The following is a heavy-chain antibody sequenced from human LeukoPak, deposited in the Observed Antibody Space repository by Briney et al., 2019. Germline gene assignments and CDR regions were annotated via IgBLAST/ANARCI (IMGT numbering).Heavy chain of an antibody. D-gene: IGHD6-19*01. CDR3: ARRLIAVAGTVVYYIDY. CDR2: VYYSGST. J-gene: IGHJ4*02. CDR1: GGSINNSNHY. Sequence: SETLSLTSTVSGGSINNSNHYWGWNRQPPGKGLEWIASVYYSGSTYYNPSLKSRVTMSVDTSKNQFSLQLTSVTAADTAVYYCARRLIAVAGTVVYYIDYWGQGTLVTVSS. V-gene: IGHV4-39*01.